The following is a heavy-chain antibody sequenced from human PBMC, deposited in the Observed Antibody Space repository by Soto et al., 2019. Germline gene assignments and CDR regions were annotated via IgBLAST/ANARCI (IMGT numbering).Heavy chain of an antibody. D-gene: IGHD3-3*01. V-gene: IGHV1-3*01. J-gene: IGHJ6*02. CDR1: GYTFTSYA. Sequence: SVKFSCRASGYTFTSYAMHWVRQAPGQRREWMGWINAGNGNTKYSQKFQGRVTITRDTSASTAYMELSSLRSEDTAVYYCARDQYDFWSGYYTASYYYYGMDVWAQGTTVNVSS. CDR2: INAGNGNT. CDR3: ARDQYDFWSGYYTASYYYYGMDV.